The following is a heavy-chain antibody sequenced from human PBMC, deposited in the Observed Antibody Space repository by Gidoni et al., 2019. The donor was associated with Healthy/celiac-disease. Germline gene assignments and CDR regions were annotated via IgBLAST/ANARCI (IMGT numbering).Heavy chain of an antibody. J-gene: IGHJ6*02. Sequence: QVQLVESGGGVVQPGRSLRLSCAASGFTFSSYGMHWVRQAHGKGLEWVAVISYDGSNKYYADSVKGRFTISRDNSKNTLYLQMNSLRAEDTAVYYCAKDHPPRGRGCSSTSCYYPPHYYYYGMDVWGQGTTVTVSS. CDR2: ISYDGSNK. D-gene: IGHD2-2*01. CDR3: AKDHPPRGRGCSSTSCYYPPHYYYYGMDV. CDR1: GFTFSSYG. V-gene: IGHV3-30*18.